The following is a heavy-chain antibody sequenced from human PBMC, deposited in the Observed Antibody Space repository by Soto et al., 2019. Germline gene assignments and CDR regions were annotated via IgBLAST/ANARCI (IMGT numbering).Heavy chain of an antibody. V-gene: IGHV1-3*01. Sequence: QVQLVQSGAEVKKPGASVKVSCKASGYTFTSYTIHWVRQAPGQSLEWMGWINAGQGNTKYSQKFQDRVTLTRDTXXSTAYMDLSGLRSEDTAVXXXXXXXXXXXXXXXXYGGPGTLVTVSS. CDR2: INAGQGNT. J-gene: IGHJ4*02. CDR3: XXXXXXXXXXXXXY. CDR1: GYTFTSYT.